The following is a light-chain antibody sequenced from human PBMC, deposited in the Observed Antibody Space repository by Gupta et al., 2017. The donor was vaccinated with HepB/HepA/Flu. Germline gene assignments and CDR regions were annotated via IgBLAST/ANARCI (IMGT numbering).Light chain of an antibody. CDR1: QDISRY. Sequence: DIHLTQSPSFLSASVGDRVTITCRASQDISRYLDWYHQSPGKAPKLLIYDASTLQTGVPSRFSGSGSGTEFTLTVSSLQPEDFGTYYCQHYHSYPNTFGQGTRLEIK. CDR3: QHYHSYPNT. J-gene: IGKJ5*01. CDR2: DAS. V-gene: IGKV1-9*01.